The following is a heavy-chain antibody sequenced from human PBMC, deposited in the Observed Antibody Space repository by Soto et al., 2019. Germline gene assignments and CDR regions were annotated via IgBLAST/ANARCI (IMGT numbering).Heavy chain of an antibody. J-gene: IGHJ4*02. D-gene: IGHD3-22*01. CDR1: GGTFSSYA. CDR3: ARDSSDYYDSSGYYDSSYYFDY. CDR2: INPNSGST. Sequence: ASVKVSCKASGGTFSSYAISWVRQAPGQGLEWMGWINPNSGSTNYAQKFQGWVTMTRDTSISTAYMELSRLRSDDTAVYYCARDSSDYYDSSGYYDSSYYFDYWGQGTLVTVSS. V-gene: IGHV1-2*04.